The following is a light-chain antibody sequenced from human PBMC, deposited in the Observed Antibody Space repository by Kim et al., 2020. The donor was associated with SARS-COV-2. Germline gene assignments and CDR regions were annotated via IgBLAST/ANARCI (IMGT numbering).Light chain of an antibody. Sequence: SRGESAALPCRDTQGRRRDHFAWYQQKPGQAPRLLRYGASNRATGMPDRCSGSGYGTDFTHTISGLEPEYFAVYYSQRYGSSSYTLGKGTKLE. J-gene: IGKJ2*01. CDR1: QGRRRDH. CDR2: GAS. CDR3: QRYGSSSYT. V-gene: IGKV3-20*01.